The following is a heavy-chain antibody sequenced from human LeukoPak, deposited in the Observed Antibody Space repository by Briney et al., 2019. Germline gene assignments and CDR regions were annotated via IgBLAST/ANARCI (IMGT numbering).Heavy chain of an antibody. CDR1: GYTFTSYD. CDR2: MNPNSGNT. J-gene: IGHJ6*02. Sequence: ASVKVSCKASGYTFTSYDINWVRQATGQGLEWMGWMNPNSGNTGYAQKFQGRVTMTRNTSISTAYMELSSLRSEDTAVYYCARESQDIVVVPAPYGMDVWGQGTTVTVSS. D-gene: IGHD2-2*01. CDR3: ARESQDIVVVPAPYGMDV. V-gene: IGHV1-8*01.